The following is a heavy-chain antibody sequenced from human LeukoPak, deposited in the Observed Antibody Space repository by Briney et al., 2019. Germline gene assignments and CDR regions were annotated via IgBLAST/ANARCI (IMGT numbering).Heavy chain of an antibody. CDR1: GFTVSSSY. CDR3: ARVDYSSGWYAYYFDY. V-gene: IGHV3-53*01. Sequence: GGSLRLSCAASGFTVSSSYMTWVHRAPGKGLEWVSLINSGGSTHYPDSVKGRFTISRDNSKNTLYLQMNSLRAEDTAVYYCARVDYSSGWYAYYFDYWGQGTLVTVSS. D-gene: IGHD6-19*01. J-gene: IGHJ4*02. CDR2: INSGGST.